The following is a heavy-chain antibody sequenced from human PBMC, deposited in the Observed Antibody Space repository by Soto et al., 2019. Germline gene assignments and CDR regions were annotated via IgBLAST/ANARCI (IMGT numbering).Heavy chain of an antibody. CDR2: ISWNSGSI. J-gene: IGHJ3*02. CDR1: GFTFDDYA. V-gene: IGHV3-9*01. Sequence: GGSLRLSCAASGFTFDDYAMHWVRQAPGKGLEWVSGISWNSGSIGYADSVKGRFTISRDNAKNSLYLQMNSLRAEDTALYYCVEEIDAFDIWGQGTMVTVSS. CDR3: VEEIDAFDI.